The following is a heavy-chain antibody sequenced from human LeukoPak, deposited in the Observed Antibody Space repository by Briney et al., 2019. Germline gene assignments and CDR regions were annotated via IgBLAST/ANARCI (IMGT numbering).Heavy chain of an antibody. V-gene: IGHV5-51*01. CDR1: GYEFSIYW. CDR3: ASFWGDRDGSFDY. D-gene: IGHD3-16*01. Sequence: GESLKISCKGSGYEFSIYWIGWVRQMPGKGLEWMGIIYPRGSETRYSPSFQGQVTISADKSINTAYLQWSSLKASDTAMYYFASFWGDRDGSFDYWGRGTQVTVSS. CDR2: IYPRGSET. J-gene: IGHJ4*02.